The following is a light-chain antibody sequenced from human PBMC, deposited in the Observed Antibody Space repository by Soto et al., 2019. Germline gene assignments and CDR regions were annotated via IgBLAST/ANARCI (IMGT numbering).Light chain of an antibody. CDR3: QQSSNWPLT. CDR2: DAS. Sequence: EIVLTQSPATLSLSPGERATLSCRARQTVSSYLDWYQQKPGQAPRLLIYDASNRATGIPARFSGSGSGTDFTLTISSLEPEDFAVYYCQQSSNWPLTFGRGTKVEIK. J-gene: IGKJ4*01. CDR1: QTVSSY. V-gene: IGKV3-11*01.